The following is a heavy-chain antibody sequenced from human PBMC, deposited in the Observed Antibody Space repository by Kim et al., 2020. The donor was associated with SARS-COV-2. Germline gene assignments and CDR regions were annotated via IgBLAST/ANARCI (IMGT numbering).Heavy chain of an antibody. CDR3: ARGSLWFGESYDAFDI. J-gene: IGHJ3*02. CDR1: GGSISSYY. D-gene: IGHD3-10*01. V-gene: IGHV4-59*01. CDR2: IYYSGST. Sequence: SETLSLTCTVSGGSISSYYWSWIRQPPGKGLEWIGYIYYSGSTNYNPSLKSRVTISVDTSKNQFSLKLSSVTAADTAVYYCARGSLWFGESYDAFDIWGRGTMVTVSS.